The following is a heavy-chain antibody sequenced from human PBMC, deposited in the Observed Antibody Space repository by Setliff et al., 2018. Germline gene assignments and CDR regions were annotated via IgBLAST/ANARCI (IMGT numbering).Heavy chain of an antibody. J-gene: IGHJ4*02. CDR1: GGSISSYY. D-gene: IGHD3-22*01. Sequence: PSETLSLTCTVSGGSISSYYWSWIRQPPGKGLEWIGYIYSSGSTYYNPSLKSRVSISVDTSKNQFSLKLSSVTAADTAVYYCARESRYYYDNLGTLDYWGQGTLVTVSS. CDR2: IYSSGST. CDR3: ARESRYYYDNLGTLDY. V-gene: IGHV4-4*09.